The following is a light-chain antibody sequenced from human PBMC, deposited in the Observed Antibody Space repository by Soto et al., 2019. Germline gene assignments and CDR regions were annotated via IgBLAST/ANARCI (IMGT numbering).Light chain of an antibody. J-gene: IGKJ1*01. CDR1: QTLGSN. CDR3: QQYNTWPPTWT. CDR2: GAS. Sequence: VMTQSPATLSVSPGERATLSCRASQTLGSNLAWYQQKPGQPPRLLIYGASTRATGVPARISGSGSGTEFTLTISSLQSEDFAVYYCQQYNTWPPTWTFGQGTMVDIK. V-gene: IGKV3-15*01.